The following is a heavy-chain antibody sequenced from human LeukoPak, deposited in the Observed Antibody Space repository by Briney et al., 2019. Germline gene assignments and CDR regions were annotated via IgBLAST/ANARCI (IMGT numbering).Heavy chain of an antibody. V-gene: IGHV3-30*02. J-gene: IGHJ3*02. CDR2: VRYDGSNK. Sequence: PGGSLRLSCAASGFSFSNYDMHWVRQAPGKGLEWVAFVRYDGSNKYYGDSVKGRFTISRDNSKNTLYLQMNSLRAEDTAVYYCAKYDIWGQGTLVTVSS. CDR3: AKYDI. CDR1: GFSFSNYD.